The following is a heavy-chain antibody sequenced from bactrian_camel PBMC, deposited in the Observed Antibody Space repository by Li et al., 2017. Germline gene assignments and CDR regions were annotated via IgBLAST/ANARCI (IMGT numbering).Heavy chain of an antibody. J-gene: IGHJ6*01. CDR2: IDRNGYP. V-gene: IGHV3S53*01. CDR3: AADWPSSVDYGLDTPCETQRGSFGY. Sequence: VQLVESGGGSVQAGGSLRLSCVHSGNTYSSSCMGWFRQAPGKEREGVAAIDRNGYPTYTYAVKDRFTISKDNVKNTLYLQMNNLKPEDTAVYYCAADWPSSVDYGLDTPCETQRGSFGYMGQGTQVTVS. D-gene: IGHD5*01. CDR1: GNTYSSSC.